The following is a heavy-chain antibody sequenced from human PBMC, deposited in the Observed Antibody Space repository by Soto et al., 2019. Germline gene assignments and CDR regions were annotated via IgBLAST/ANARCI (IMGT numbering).Heavy chain of an antibody. CDR1: GYSFTTYW. Sequence: PGESLKISCKTSGYSFTTYWIGWVRQTPGKGLEWMGIIYPGDSDTRYSPSFQGQVTISADKSISTAYLQWRSLKASDTAMYYCTRHPRYFDWLTRRDYYYYIDVWGKGTTVTVSS. J-gene: IGHJ6*03. D-gene: IGHD3-9*01. V-gene: IGHV5-51*01. CDR2: IYPGDSDT. CDR3: TRHPRYFDWLTRRDYYYYIDV.